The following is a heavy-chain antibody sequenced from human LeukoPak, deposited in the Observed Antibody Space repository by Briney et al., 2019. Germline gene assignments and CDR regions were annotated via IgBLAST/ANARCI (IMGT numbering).Heavy chain of an antibody. V-gene: IGHV3-74*01. CDR2: INSNGSTT. Sequence: QPGGSLRLSCAASGFTFSNYWMHWVRQAPGKGLVWVSRINSNGSTTTYADSVKGRFTISRDNAKNRLYLQMNSLRAEDTAVYYCARGYSWYTVDYWGQGTLVTVSS. CDR3: ARGYSWYTVDY. D-gene: IGHD6-13*01. J-gene: IGHJ4*02. CDR1: GFTFSNYW.